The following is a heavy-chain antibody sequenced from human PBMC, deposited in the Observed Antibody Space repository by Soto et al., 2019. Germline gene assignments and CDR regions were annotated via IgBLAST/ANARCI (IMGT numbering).Heavy chain of an antibody. D-gene: IGHD1-26*01. CDR2: IIPIFGTA. J-gene: IGHJ6*02. CDR1: GGTFSSYA. CDR3: ASHSGSSPEGRYYYGMDV. Sequence: QVQLLQSGAEVKKPGSSVKVSCKASGGTFSSYAISWVRQAPGQGLEWMGGIIPIFGTADYAQKFQGRVTITADESTSTAYMELSSLRSEDTAVCYCASHSGSSPEGRYYYGMDVWGQGTTVTVSS. V-gene: IGHV1-69*12.